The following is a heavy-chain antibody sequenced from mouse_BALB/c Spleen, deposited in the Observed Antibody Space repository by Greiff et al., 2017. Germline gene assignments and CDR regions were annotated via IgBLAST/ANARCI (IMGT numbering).Heavy chain of an antibody. CDR2: ISSGGST. V-gene: IGHV5-6-5*01. J-gene: IGHJ4*01. CDR3: ARGKDFTTVGAMDY. D-gene: IGHD1-1*01. Sequence: EVKLMESGGGLVKPGGSLKLSCAASGFTFSSYAMSWVRQTPEKRLEWVASISSGGSTYYPDSVKGRFTISRDNARNILYLQMSSLRSEDTAMYYCARGKDFTTVGAMDYWGQGTSVTVSS. CDR1: GFTFSSYA.